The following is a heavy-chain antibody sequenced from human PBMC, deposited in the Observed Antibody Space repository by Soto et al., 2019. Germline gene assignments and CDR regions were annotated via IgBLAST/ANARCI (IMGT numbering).Heavy chain of an antibody. J-gene: IGHJ5*02. CDR2: ISAYNGHT. CDR3: ARATHRLRFLAWTYNWFDP. D-gene: IGHD3-3*01. CDR1: GYTFTSYG. Sequence: QVQLVQSGAEVKKPGASVKVSCKASGYTFTSYGISWVRQAPGQGLEWMGWISAYNGHTNYAQKLQGRVTMTTDTSTSTAYMELRRLRSDDTAVYYCARATHRLRFLAWTYNWFDPWGQGTLVTVSS. V-gene: IGHV1-18*04.